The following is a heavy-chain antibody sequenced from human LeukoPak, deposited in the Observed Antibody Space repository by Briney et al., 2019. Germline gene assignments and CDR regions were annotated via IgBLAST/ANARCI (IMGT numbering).Heavy chain of an antibody. CDR2: VYYSGST. Sequence: SETLSLTCTVSGGSTSSSSYFWGWIRQPPGKGLEWIGNVYYSGSTYYNPSLKSRVTISVDTSKNQFSLKLSSVTAADTAVYYCARLWIIAARPNAFDIWGQGTMVTVSS. V-gene: IGHV4-39*01. CDR1: GGSTSSSSYF. CDR3: ARLWIIAARPNAFDI. J-gene: IGHJ3*02. D-gene: IGHD6-6*01.